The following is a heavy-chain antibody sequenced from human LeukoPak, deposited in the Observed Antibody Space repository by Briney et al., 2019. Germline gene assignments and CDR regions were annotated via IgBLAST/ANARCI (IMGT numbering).Heavy chain of an antibody. CDR1: GYAFTSYA. J-gene: IGHJ4*02. V-gene: IGHV7-4-1*02. Sequence: GASVKVSCKASGYAFTSYAMNWVRQAPGQGLEWMGWINTITGNPTYAQGFTGRFVFSLDTSVTTAYLQISSLKAEDTAVYYCARDISGASCYPDYWGQGSLVTVSS. D-gene: IGHD2-15*01. CDR2: INTITGNP. CDR3: ARDISGASCYPDY.